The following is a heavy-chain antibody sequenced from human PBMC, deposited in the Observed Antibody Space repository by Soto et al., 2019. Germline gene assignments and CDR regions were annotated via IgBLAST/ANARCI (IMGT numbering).Heavy chain of an antibody. CDR2: INPSGGST. CDR1: GYTFTDFY. V-gene: IGHV1-46*01. J-gene: IGHJ6*02. CDR3: ARALRGFWSGYYRAYYYYGTDV. Sequence: ASVKVSCKASGYTFTDFYMHWVRQAPGQGLEWVGRINPSGGSTSYAQKFQGRVTITRDTSASTAYMELSSLRSEDTAVYYCARALRGFWSGYYRAYYYYGTDVWG. D-gene: IGHD3-3*01.